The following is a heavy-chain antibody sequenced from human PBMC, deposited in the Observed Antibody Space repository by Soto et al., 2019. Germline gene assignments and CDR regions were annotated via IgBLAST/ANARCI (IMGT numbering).Heavy chain of an antibody. D-gene: IGHD3-10*01. CDR2: IYATGST. Sequence: QVVLQESGPGVVKPSDTLSLTCNVSGASLSGYYWSWIRQPPGKGLEWIGRIYATGSTDYNPSLKGRITMAVALFKEQVSLSVKAFAGAGPAYCYCVRDGTKEFRGPLDPWGRGILVPVSS. V-gene: IGHV4-4*07. CDR1: GASLSGYY. CDR3: VRDGTKEFRGPLDP. J-gene: IGHJ5*02.